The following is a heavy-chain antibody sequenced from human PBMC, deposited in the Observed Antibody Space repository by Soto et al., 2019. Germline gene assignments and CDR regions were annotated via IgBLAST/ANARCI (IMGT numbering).Heavy chain of an antibody. J-gene: IGHJ4*02. CDR3: ARGCLGSGPDPGPYDY. CDR1: GGSFSGYY. CDR2: INHSGST. D-gene: IGHD2-15*01. V-gene: IGHV4-34*01. Sequence: QVQLQQWGAGLLKPSETLSLTCAVYGGSFSGYYWSWIRQPPGKGLEWIGEINHSGSTNYNPSLKSRVTISVDAPKNQFSLKLGSVTAADTAVYYCARGCLGSGPDPGPYDYWGQGTLVTVSS.